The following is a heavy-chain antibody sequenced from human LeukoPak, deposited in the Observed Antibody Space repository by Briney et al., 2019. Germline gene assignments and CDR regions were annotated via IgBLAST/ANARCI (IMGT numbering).Heavy chain of an antibody. Sequence: PGGSLRLSCAASGFTFSSYAMSWVRQAPGKGLEWVSAISGSGGSTYYADSVKGRFTISRDNSKNTLYLQMNSLRAEDTAVYYCAKDISAGWEVFEGFDPWGQGTLVTVSS. CDR2: ISGSGGST. CDR3: AKDISAGWEVFEGFDP. J-gene: IGHJ5*02. V-gene: IGHV3-23*01. D-gene: IGHD3-10*01. CDR1: GFTFSSYA.